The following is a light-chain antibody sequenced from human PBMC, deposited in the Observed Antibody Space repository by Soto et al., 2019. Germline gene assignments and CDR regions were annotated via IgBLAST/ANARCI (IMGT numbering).Light chain of an antibody. CDR2: GAS. CDR1: QSVSSNN. J-gene: IGKJ1*01. CDR3: YQYGSSPWT. Sequence: EVVLTQSPGTLSLSPGERATLYCRASQSVSSNNLAWYQQKLGRAPRLLISGASRRATGIPDRFSGSGSGTDFTLTISRLEPEDFAVYFCYQYGSSPWTFGQGTKVDIK. V-gene: IGKV3-20*01.